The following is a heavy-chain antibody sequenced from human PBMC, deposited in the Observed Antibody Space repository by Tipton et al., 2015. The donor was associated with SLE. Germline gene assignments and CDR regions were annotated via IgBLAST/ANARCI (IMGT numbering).Heavy chain of an antibody. J-gene: IGHJ4*02. CDR3: AREGTTGYPFDY. CDR2: IYYSGTT. V-gene: IGHV4-38-2*02. Sequence: TLSLTCTVSGYSISSGFYWGWIRQPPGKGLEWIGSIYYSGTTYYNPSLKSRVTISVHTSKNQFSLKLSSVTAADTAVYYCAREGTTGYPFDYWGQGTLVTVSS. D-gene: IGHD4-11*01. CDR1: GYSISSGFY.